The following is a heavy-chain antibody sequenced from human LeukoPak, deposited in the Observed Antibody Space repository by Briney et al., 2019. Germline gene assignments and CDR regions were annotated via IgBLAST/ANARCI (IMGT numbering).Heavy chain of an antibody. CDR2: INPNSGGT. J-gene: IGHJ6*02. D-gene: IGHD2-2*01. CDR1: GYTFTGYY. Sequence: ASVKVSCKASGYTFTGYYMHWVRQAPGQGLEWMGWINPNSGGTNYAQKFQGRVTMTRDTSISTAYMELSRLRSDDTAVYYCARRAYCNSTSCYDGMDVWGQGTTVTVSS. V-gene: IGHV1-2*02. CDR3: ARRAYCNSTSCYDGMDV.